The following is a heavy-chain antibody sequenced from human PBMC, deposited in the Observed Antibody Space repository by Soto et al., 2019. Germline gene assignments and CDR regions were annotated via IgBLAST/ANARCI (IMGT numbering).Heavy chain of an antibody. V-gene: IGHV1-8*01. Sequence: ASVKVSCKASGYTFSNYDTNWVRQATGQGLERMGWMSPNSGRTGYAQKFQGRVTMTRNTSSSTAYMELSSLRSEATAVYYCARGNRYSYDYWDQGTLVAVSS. J-gene: IGHJ4*02. D-gene: IGHD2-21*01. CDR2: MSPNSGRT. CDR3: ARGNRYSYDY. CDR1: GYTFSNYD.